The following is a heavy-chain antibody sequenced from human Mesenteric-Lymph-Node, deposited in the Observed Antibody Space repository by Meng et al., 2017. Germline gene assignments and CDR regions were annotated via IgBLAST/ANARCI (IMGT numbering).Heavy chain of an antibody. CDR3: ARVAYYDYVWGSNRPGGSEDY. D-gene: IGHD3-16*02. CDR1: GFTFSSYA. CDR2: ISGSGGST. V-gene: IGHV3-23*01. Sequence: GGSLRLSCAASGFTFSSYAMSWVRQAPGKGLEWVSAISGSGGSTYYADSVKGRFTISRDNAKMSLYLQMNSLRADDTAVYYCARVAYYDYVWGSNRPGGSEDYWGQGALVTVSS. J-gene: IGHJ4*02.